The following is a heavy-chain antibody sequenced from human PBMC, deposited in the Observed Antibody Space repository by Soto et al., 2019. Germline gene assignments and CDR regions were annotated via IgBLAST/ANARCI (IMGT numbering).Heavy chain of an antibody. J-gene: IGHJ5*02. Sequence: EVQLVESGGGLVKPGGSLRLSCAASGFTFSNAWMSWVRQAPGKGLEWVGRIKSKTDGGTTDYAAPVKGRFTISRDDSNNTLYLQMNSLKTEDTDVYYCTTVGCSSTSCRNPFAPWGQGTLVTVS. CDR1: GFTFSNAW. CDR2: IKSKTDGGTT. CDR3: TTVGCSSTSCRNPFAP. D-gene: IGHD2-2*01. V-gene: IGHV3-15*01.